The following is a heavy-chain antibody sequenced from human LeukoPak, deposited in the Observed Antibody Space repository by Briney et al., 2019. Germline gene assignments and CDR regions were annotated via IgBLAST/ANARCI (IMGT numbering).Heavy chain of an antibody. J-gene: IGHJ4*02. D-gene: IGHD3-3*01. CDR3: ASSGRGYDFWSGYYTYYFDY. Sequence: SETLSLTCAVYGGSFSGYYWSWIRQPPGKGLEWIGEINHSGSTNYNPSLKSRVTISVDTPKNQFSLKLSSVTAADTAVYYCASSGRGYDFWSGYYTYYFDYWGQGTLVTVSS. CDR2: INHSGST. CDR1: GGSFSGYY. V-gene: IGHV4-34*01.